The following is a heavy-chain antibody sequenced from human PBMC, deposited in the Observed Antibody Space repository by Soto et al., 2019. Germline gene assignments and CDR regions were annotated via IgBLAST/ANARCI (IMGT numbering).Heavy chain of an antibody. V-gene: IGHV3-30*18. J-gene: IGHJ5*02. D-gene: IGHD1-26*01. CDR3: AKAREWEPHTGWFDP. CDR1: GFTFSSYG. CDR2: ISYDGSNK. Sequence: GGSLTLSCAASGFTFSSYGMHWVRQAPGKGLEWVAVISYDGSNKYYADSVKGRFTISRDNSKNTLYLQMNSLRAEDTDVYYCAKAREWEPHTGWFDPWGQGTLVTVYS.